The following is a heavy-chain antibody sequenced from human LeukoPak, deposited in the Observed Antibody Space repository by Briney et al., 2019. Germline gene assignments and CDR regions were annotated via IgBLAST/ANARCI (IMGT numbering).Heavy chain of an antibody. CDR2: IRYDGIAI. V-gene: IGHV3-30*02. CDR3: AKGTSGIIAGGHDYYMDV. CDR1: GFTFSSFG. D-gene: IGHD6-13*01. Sequence: GGSLRLSCAASGFTFSSFGMNWVRQAPGKALEWVTFIRYDGIAIQYADSVKGRFTISRDNSKNALYLQMISLRPEDTAVYFCAKGTSGIIAGGHDYYMDVWGKGTTVTISS. J-gene: IGHJ6*03.